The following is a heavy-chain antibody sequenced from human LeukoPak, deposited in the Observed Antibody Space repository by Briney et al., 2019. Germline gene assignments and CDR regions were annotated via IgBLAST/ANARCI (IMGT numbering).Heavy chain of an antibody. Sequence: PSETLSLTCAVYGGSFSGYYWSWIRQPPGKGLEWIGEINHSGSTNYNPSLKSRVTISVDTSKNQFSLKLSSVTAADTAVYYCARGPRTMVRGALAGWGQGTLVTVSS. J-gene: IGHJ4*02. CDR3: ARGPRTMVRGALAG. CDR2: INHSGST. CDR1: GGSFSGYY. V-gene: IGHV4-34*01. D-gene: IGHD3-10*01.